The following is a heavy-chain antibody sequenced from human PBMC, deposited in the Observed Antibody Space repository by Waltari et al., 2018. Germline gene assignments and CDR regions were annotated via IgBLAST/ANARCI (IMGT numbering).Heavy chain of an antibody. D-gene: IGHD1-26*01. Sequence: QVQLVQSGAEVKKPGSSVKVSCKASGGTFSSYAISWVRQAPGQGLEWMGGIIPILGKANYGQKFQGRVTITAAEATSTAYMELSSLRSEDTALYYWAGISGSQFDYWGQGTLVTVSS. CDR2: IIPILGKA. V-gene: IGHV1-69*13. CDR1: GGTFSSYA. J-gene: IGHJ4*02. CDR3: AGISGSQFDY.